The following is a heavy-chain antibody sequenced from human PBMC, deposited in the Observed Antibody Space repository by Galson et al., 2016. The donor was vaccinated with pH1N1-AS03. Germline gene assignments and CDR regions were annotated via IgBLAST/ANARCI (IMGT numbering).Heavy chain of an antibody. J-gene: IGHJ6*02. CDR1: GYTFTTYG. V-gene: IGHV1-18*01. CDR2: ISTYDGKT. D-gene: IGHD3-10*01. Sequence: SVKVSCKAFGYTFTTYGISWVRQAPGHGLEWMGWISTYDGKTNYAQKLQGRVSMTTDTSTNTAYLDLRSLTSGDTAVYYCARGGAVRGLLNYFHYYGLDGWGQGTTVTVS. CDR3: ARGGAVRGLLNYFHYYGLDG.